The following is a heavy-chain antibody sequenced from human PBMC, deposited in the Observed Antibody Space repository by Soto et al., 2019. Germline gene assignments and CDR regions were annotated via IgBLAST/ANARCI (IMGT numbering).Heavy chain of an antibody. CDR1: GGSVNTDYW. CDR2: VHHSGTT. CDR3: ERGVSCRWLY. D-gene: IGHD5-12*01. V-gene: IGHV4-4*02. J-gene: IGHJ4*02. Sequence: QVQLQESGPGLVKPSGTLSLTCAVSGGSVNTDYWWRWVRQPPGKGLERIREVHHSGTTNYTQSRPCRLPVSVDNSGNQVSLDLTCVGRAHAAVYFCERGVSCRWLYWGQGTLVTVTS.